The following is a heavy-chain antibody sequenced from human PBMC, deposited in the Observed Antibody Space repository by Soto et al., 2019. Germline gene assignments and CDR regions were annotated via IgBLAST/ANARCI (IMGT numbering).Heavy chain of an antibody. D-gene: IGHD3-9*01. CDR2: IIPIFGTA. CDR1: GGTFSSYA. CDR3: ARANYDILTGYYLYYYYGMDV. V-gene: IGHV1-69*06. J-gene: IGHJ6*02. Sequence: QVQLVQSGAEVKKPGSSVKVSCKASGGTFSSYAISWVRQAPGQGLEWMGGIIPIFGTANYAQKFQGRVTITADKSTSPAYMELSSLRSEDTAVYYCARANYDILTGYYLYYYYGMDVWGQGTTVTVSS.